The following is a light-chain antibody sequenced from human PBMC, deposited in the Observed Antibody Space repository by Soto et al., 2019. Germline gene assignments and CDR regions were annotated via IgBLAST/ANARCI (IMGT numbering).Light chain of an antibody. CDR2: DND. V-gene: IGLV1-51*01. CDR3: GTWDSSLSAGRAV. CDR1: SSNIGNNY. J-gene: IGLJ7*01. Sequence: QSVLTQPPSVSAAPGQKVTIYCSGSSSNIGNNYVSWYQQFPGTAPKLLIYDNDKRPSGIPDRFSGFKSGTSATLGITGLQTGDEADYYCGTWDSSLSAGRAVFGGGTQLTVL.